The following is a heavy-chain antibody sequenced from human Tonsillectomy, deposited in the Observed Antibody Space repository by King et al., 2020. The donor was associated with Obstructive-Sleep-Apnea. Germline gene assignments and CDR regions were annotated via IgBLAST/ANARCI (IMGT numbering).Heavy chain of an antibody. J-gene: IGHJ3*02. V-gene: IGHV4-39*07. Sequence: LQLQESGPGLVKPSETLSLTCTVSGGSISSSSYYWGWIRQPPGKGLEWIGSIYYSGSTYYNSSLKSRVTISVDTSKNQFSLKLSSVTAADTAVYYCARVARVYYYDSSGSGGAFDIWGQGTMVTVSS. CDR3: ARVARVYYYDSSGSGGAFDI. CDR2: IYYSGST. CDR1: GGSISSSSYY. D-gene: IGHD3-22*01.